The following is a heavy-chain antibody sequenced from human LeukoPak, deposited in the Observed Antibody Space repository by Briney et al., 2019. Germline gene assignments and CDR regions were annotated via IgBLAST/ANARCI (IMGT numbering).Heavy chain of an antibody. CDR1: GFTFSNYA. D-gene: IGHD3-10*01. CDR2: ISGSATVT. Sequence: GGSLRLSCAASGFTFSNYALSWVRQAPGKGLEWVSGISGSATVTYSADSVKGRFTISRDNSKNTLYLQMNSLRAEDTAVYYCAREGSSNWFDPWGQGTLVTVSS. V-gene: IGHV3-23*01. CDR3: AREGSSNWFDP. J-gene: IGHJ5*02.